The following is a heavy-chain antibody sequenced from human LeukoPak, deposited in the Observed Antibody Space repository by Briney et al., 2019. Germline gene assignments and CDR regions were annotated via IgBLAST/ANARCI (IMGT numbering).Heavy chain of an antibody. CDR1: GSTFTSYG. V-gene: IGHV1-18*01. Sequence: PGESLQISCKASGSTFTSYGISWVRQAPGQGLEWMGWISAYNGNTNYAQKLQGRVTMTTDTSTSTAYMELRSLRSDDTAVYYCARENRADCSGGSCYGWHRYYYYGMDVWGQGTTVTVSS. D-gene: IGHD2-15*01. CDR3: ARENRADCSGGSCYGWHRYYYYGMDV. CDR2: ISAYNGNT. J-gene: IGHJ6*02.